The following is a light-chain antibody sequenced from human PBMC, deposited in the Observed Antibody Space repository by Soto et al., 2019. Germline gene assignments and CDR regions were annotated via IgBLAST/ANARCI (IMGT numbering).Light chain of an antibody. Sequence: QSVLTQPPSASGTPGQRVTISCSGSSSNIGSNYVYWYQQLPGTAPKLLIYRNNQRPSGVPDRFSSSKSGTSASLAISGLWSEDEADYYCAAWDDSLSVVVFGGGTKLTVL. CDR1: SSNIGSNY. V-gene: IGLV1-47*03. CDR3: AAWDDSLSVVV. CDR2: RNN. J-gene: IGLJ2*01.